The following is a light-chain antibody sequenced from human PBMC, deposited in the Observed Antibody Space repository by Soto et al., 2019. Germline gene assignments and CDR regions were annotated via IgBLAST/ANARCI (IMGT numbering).Light chain of an antibody. V-gene: IGKV1-33*01. CDR1: QDISNY. CDR3: QQYSPLIT. CDR2: DAS. J-gene: IGKJ5*01. Sequence: DIQMTQSPSSLSASVGDRVTITCQASQDISNYLNWYQRKLGKAPKLLIYDASNLETGVPSRFSGSGSGTDFTFTISSLQPEDIATYYCQQYSPLITFGQGKRLEIK.